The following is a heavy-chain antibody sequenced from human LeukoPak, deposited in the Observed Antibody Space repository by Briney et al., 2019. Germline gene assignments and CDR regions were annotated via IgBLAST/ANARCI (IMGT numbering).Heavy chain of an antibody. D-gene: IGHD6-13*01. CDR2: IIPIFGTA. Sequence: SVKVSCKASGGTFSSYAISWVRQAPGQGLEWMGGIIPIFGTANYAQKFQGRVTITADKSTSTAYMELSSLRSEDTAVYYCARLSAIAAAGTDAFDIWGQGTMVTVSS. CDR3: ARLSAIAAAGTDAFDI. CDR1: GGTFSSYA. V-gene: IGHV1-69*06. J-gene: IGHJ3*02.